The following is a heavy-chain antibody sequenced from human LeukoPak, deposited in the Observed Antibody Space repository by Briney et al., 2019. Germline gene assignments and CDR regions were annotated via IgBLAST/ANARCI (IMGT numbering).Heavy chain of an antibody. CDR2: INPSGGST. CDR3: ARAQVAVAGTPFDY. D-gene: IGHD6-19*01. J-gene: IGHJ4*02. CDR1: GYTFTSYY. V-gene: IGHV1-46*01. Sequence: ASVKVSCKASGYTFTSYYMHWVRQAPGQGLEWMGIINPSGGSTSYAQKFQGRVTITADKSTSTAYMELSSLRSEDTAVYYCARAQVAVAGTPFDYWGQGTLVTVSS.